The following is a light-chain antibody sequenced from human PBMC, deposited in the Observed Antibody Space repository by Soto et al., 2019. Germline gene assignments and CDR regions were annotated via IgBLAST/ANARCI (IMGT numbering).Light chain of an antibody. CDR3: QHYYYWPPWT. V-gene: IGKV3-15*01. CDR2: GVS. CDR1: QSVSRN. Sequence: EIVMTQSPATLSVSPGERVTLFCRASQSVSRNLAWHQQKPGQAPRVLIYGVSTRATGVPARFSGSGSGTEFTLTISSLQPEDFAVYYCQHYYYWPPWTFGQGTKVEIK. J-gene: IGKJ1*01.